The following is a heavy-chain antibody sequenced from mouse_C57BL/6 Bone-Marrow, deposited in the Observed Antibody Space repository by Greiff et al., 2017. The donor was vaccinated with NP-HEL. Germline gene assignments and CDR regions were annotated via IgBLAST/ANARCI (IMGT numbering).Heavy chain of an antibody. J-gene: IGHJ3*01. CDR1: GYAFSSSW. Sequence: QVQLQQSGPELVKPGASVKISCKASGYAFSSSWMNWVKQRPGKGLEWIGRIYPGDGDTNYNGKFKGKATLTADKSSSTAYMQLSSLTSEDSAVYFCARSCDPTSFAYWGQGTLVTVSA. CDR2: IYPGDGDT. CDR3: ARSCDPTSFAY. V-gene: IGHV1-82*01. D-gene: IGHD2-10*01.